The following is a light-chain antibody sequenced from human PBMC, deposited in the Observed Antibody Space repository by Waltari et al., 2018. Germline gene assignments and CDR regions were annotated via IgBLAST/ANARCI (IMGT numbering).Light chain of an antibody. CDR3: QQYYTTPYT. V-gene: IGKV4-1*01. CDR2: WTS. Sequence: DIGMTQSPAFLPFALRQQATIRRHASQSIFNSYTYGDALAGFQQRPGQPPKLIIYWTSTRESGVPDRFSGSGSGTDFTLTISSLQAEDVAVYYCQQYYTTPYTFGPGTKLEIK. J-gene: IGKJ2*01. CDR1: QSIFNSYTYGDA.